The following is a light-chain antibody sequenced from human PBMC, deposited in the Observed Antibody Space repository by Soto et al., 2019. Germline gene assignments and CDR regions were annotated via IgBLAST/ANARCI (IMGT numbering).Light chain of an antibody. CDR2: DAS. CDR3: QWRSDWPPRLT. J-gene: IGKJ4*01. CDR1: ESIGNY. Sequence: EVVLTQSPATLSLSPGERATLSCRASESIGNYLAWYQQKLGQAPKLLIYDASHRAIGIPGSFSGDGSGKDFTLTISSLEPEDFAVYYCQWRSDWPPRLTFGGGTKVEIK. V-gene: IGKV3-11*01.